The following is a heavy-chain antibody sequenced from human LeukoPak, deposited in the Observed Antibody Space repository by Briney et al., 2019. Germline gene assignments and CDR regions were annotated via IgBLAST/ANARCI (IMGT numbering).Heavy chain of an antibody. D-gene: IGHD5-12*01. CDR2: IIPIFGTA. CDR3: ARVEWLRFPNDY. Sequence: SVKVSCKASGGTFSSYAISWVRQAPGQGLEWMGGIIPIFGTANYAQKFQGRVTITADESTSTAYMELSSLRSEDTAVYYCARVEWLRFPNDYWGQGTLVTVSS. CDR1: GGTFSSYA. V-gene: IGHV1-69*13. J-gene: IGHJ4*02.